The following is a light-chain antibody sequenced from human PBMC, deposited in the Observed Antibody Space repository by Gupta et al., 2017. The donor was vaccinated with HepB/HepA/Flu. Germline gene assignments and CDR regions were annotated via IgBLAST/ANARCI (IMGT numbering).Light chain of an antibody. CDR2: AAS. Sequence: DIQMTQSPSSLSASVGDTITITCRASQGISGWLAWYQQKPEQAPKSLIYAASRVQSGVPSRFSGSSSGTDFTLPIISRQPEDFATYYCQHDYTYPLPFGGGTQVEIK. CDR3: QHDYTYPLP. V-gene: IGKV1D-16*01. J-gene: IGKJ4*01. CDR1: QGISGW.